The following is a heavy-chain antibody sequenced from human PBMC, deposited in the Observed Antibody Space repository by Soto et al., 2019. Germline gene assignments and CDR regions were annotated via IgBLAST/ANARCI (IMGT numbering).Heavy chain of an antibody. Sequence: PGGSLRLSFAASGFTFSRYCMHRVRQAPGKGLEWVAVISYDGSNKYYADSVKGRFTISRDNSKNTLYLQMNSLRAEDTAVYYCAKADYYDSSGYPVDYWGQGTLVTVSS. D-gene: IGHD3-22*01. CDR2: ISYDGSNK. CDR3: AKADYYDSSGYPVDY. J-gene: IGHJ4*02. V-gene: IGHV3-30*18. CDR1: GFTFSRYC.